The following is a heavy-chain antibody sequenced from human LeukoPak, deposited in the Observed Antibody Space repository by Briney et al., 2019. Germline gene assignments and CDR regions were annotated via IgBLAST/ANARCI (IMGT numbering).Heavy chain of an antibody. V-gene: IGHV1-8*01. CDR1: GYTFTSYD. J-gene: IGHJ4*02. D-gene: IGHD3-10*01. CDR3: ARRSDYGSGSYAY. Sequence: GASVKVSCKASGYTFTSYDIHWVRQATGQGLEWMGWMNPNSGNKGYAQNFQGRGTLTRNTSISTPYMELSSLRSEDTAVYYCARRSDYGSGSYAYWGQGTLATVSS. CDR2: MNPNSGNK.